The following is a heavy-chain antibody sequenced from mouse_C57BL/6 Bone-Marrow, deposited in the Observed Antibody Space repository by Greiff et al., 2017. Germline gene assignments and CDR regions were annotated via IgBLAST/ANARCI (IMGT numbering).Heavy chain of an antibody. V-gene: IGHV2-9-1*01. CDR3: ARIPYGSSSWFAY. Sequence: VQGVESGPGLVAPSQSLSITCTVSGFSLTSYALSWVRQPPGKGLEWLGVIWTGGGTKYNSSLKSRLSISKDNSKSQVFLKMNSLQTDDTARYYCARIPYGSSSWFAYWGQGTLVTVAA. CDR2: IWTGGGT. J-gene: IGHJ3*01. D-gene: IGHD1-1*01. CDR1: GFSLTSYA.